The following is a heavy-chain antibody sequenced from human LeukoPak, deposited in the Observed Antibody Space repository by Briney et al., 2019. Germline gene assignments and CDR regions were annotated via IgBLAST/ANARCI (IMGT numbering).Heavy chain of an antibody. CDR2: IYYSGST. CDR3: ARGNYGGNSYYYYYYMDV. Sequence: PSETLSLTCTVSGGSISSYYWSWIRQPPGKGLEWIGYIYYSGSTNYNPSLKSRVTISVDTSKNQFSLKLSSVTAADTAVYYCARGNYGGNSYYYYYYMDVWGKGTTVTVSS. J-gene: IGHJ6*03. D-gene: IGHD4-23*01. V-gene: IGHV4-59*01. CDR1: GGSISSYY.